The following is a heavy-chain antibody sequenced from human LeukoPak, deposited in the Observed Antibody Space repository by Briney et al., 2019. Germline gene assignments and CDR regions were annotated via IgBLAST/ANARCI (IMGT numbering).Heavy chain of an antibody. CDR2: IYSSGST. J-gene: IGHJ4*02. V-gene: IGHV4-4*07. Sequence: SETLSLTCTVSGASISAFHWTWFRQPAGKGLEWIGLIYSSGSTLFNPSLKSRVAMSVDLTKNQLSLKLTSVTAADTAMYCCAGKDGDYWGRGTLVTVSS. CDR1: GASISAFH. CDR3: AGKDGDY.